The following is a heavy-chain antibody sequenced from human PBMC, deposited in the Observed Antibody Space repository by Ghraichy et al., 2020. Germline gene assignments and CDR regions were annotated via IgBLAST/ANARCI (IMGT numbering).Heavy chain of an antibody. Sequence: GGSLRLSCAASGFTFSSYAMSWVRQAPGKGLEWVSAISGSGGSTYYADSVKGRFTISRDNSKNTLYLQMNSLRAEDTAVYYCAKEPPMIVVVITTPFDYWGQGTLVTVSS. V-gene: IGHV3-23*01. CDR2: ISGSGGST. J-gene: IGHJ4*02. CDR3: AKEPPMIVVVITTPFDY. D-gene: IGHD3-22*01. CDR1: GFTFSSYA.